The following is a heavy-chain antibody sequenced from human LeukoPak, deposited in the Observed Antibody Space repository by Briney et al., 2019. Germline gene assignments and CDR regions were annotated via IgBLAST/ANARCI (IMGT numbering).Heavy chain of an antibody. Sequence: SVKVSCTASGGTFINYAISWVRQAPGQGLEWMGRIIPILGIANYAQKFQGRVTITADKSTSTAYMELSSLRSEDTAVYYCASEANSGYYSGTWFDPWGQGTLVTVSS. CDR2: IIPILGIA. V-gene: IGHV1-69*04. D-gene: IGHD3-22*01. CDR3: ASEANSGYYSGTWFDP. J-gene: IGHJ5*02. CDR1: GGTFINYA.